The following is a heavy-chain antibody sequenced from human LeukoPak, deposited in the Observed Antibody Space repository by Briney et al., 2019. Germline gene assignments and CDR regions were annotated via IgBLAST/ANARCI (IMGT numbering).Heavy chain of an antibody. Sequence: GGSLRLSCAASGFTFSDYWMHWVRQAPGKGLEWVSSISSSSSYIYYADSVKGRFTISRDNAKNSLYLQMNSLRAEDTAVYYCARDLAAVAGTGGVYWGQGTLVTVSS. V-gene: IGHV3-21*01. D-gene: IGHD6-19*01. J-gene: IGHJ4*02. CDR1: GFTFSDYW. CDR3: ARDLAAVAGTGGVY. CDR2: ISSSSSYI.